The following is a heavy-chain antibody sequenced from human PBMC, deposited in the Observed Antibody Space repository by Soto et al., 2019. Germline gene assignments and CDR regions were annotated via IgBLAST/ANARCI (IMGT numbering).Heavy chain of an antibody. V-gene: IGHV5-51*01. CDR2: IYPGDSDS. CDR3: ARHPNDEYDAMDV. J-gene: IGHJ6*02. D-gene: IGHD1-1*01. CDR1: GYSFTNYW. Sequence: GESLKISCKGSGYSFTNYWIGWVRQMPGKGLEWMGIIYPGDSDSRYSPSFQGQVTISADRSISTAYLQWSSLKASDTAMYYCARHPNDEYDAMDVWGQGTTVTVSS.